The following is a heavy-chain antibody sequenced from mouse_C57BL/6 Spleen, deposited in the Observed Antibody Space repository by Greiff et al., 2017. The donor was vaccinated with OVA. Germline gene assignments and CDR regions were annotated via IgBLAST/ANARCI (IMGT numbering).Heavy chain of an antibody. Sequence: QVQLQQSGAELVRPGTSVTVSCKASGYAFTNYLIAWVKQRPGPGLEWIGVINPGSGGTNYNEKFKGKATLTADKSSSTAYMQLSSLTSEDSAVYFCARSGDDSWFAYWGQGTLVTVSA. D-gene: IGHD2-13*01. J-gene: IGHJ3*01. CDR1: GYAFTNYL. V-gene: IGHV1-54*01. CDR3: ARSGDDSWFAY. CDR2: INPGSGGT.